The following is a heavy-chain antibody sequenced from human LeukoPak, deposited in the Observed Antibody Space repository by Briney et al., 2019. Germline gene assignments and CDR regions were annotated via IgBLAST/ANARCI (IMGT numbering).Heavy chain of an antibody. CDR1: EFTFSSYS. CDR3: AKDDTHRAMDV. Sequence: GGSLRLPCAASEFTFSSYSMNWVRQAPGKGLEWVSYITNSGNSKSYADSVKGRFTISRDNSKNTLYLQMNSLRAEDTAVYYCAKDDTHRAMDVWGQGTTVTVSS. CDR2: ITNSGNSK. D-gene: IGHD5-18*01. V-gene: IGHV3-48*01. J-gene: IGHJ6*02.